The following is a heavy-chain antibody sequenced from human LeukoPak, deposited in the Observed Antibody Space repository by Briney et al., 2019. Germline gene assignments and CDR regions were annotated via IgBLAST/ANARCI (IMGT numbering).Heavy chain of an antibody. CDR3: AKDMYYYDSSGYGFDY. J-gene: IGHJ4*02. Sequence: GGSLRLSCAASGITFSSYGMNWVRQAPGKGLEWVSSISSTGGTTYYADSVKGRFTISRDNSKNTLYLQMNSLRAEDTAVYYCAKDMYYYDSSGYGFDYWGQGTLVTVSS. CDR1: GITFSSYG. CDR2: ISSTGGTT. V-gene: IGHV3-23*01. D-gene: IGHD3-22*01.